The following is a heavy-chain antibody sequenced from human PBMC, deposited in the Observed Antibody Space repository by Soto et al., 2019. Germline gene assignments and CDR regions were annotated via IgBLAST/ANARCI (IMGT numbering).Heavy chain of an antibody. D-gene: IGHD6-6*01. CDR2: INPSAGKT. CDR3: ARDVEGHPVPSGWFDT. CDR1: GYNFTTYY. V-gene: IGHV1-46*01. Sequence: QVQLVQSGAEVKKPGASVTISCKASGYNFTTYYIHWVRQAHGHGLELMGIINPSAGKTIFAQNFQGRVTMTCDTSTSTVYLELGSLAAQDTARYFGARDVEGHPVPSGWFDTWGQGTLVTVSS. J-gene: IGHJ5*02.